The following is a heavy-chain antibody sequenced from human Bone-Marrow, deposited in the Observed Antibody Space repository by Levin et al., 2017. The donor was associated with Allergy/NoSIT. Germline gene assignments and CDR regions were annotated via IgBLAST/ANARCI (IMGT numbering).Heavy chain of an antibody. V-gene: IGHV4-61*09. Sequence: RTSETLSLTCTVSGVSITSGNYYWSWIRQPAGKGLEWIGHIYTSGNTNYNPSLKSLVTISVDTSKNQFSLKLRSVTTADTAVYYCARVLQYYYYYMDVWGKGTTVTVSS. CDR3: ARVLQYYYYYMDV. CDR2: IYTSGNT. J-gene: IGHJ6*03. CDR1: GVSITSGNYY. D-gene: IGHD5-24*01.